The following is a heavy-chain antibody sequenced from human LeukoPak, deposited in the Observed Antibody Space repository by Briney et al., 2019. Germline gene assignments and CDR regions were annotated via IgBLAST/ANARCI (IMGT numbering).Heavy chain of an antibody. D-gene: IGHD3-10*01. V-gene: IGHV4-4*02. CDR3: ARDRRWFGEADYYYYGMDV. CDR1: GGSISSSNW. CDR2: IYHSGST. Sequence: PSETLSLTCAVSGGSISSSNWWSWVRQPPGKGLEWIGEIYHSGSTNYNPSLKSRVTISVDKSKNQFSLKLSSVTAADTAVYYCARDRRWFGEADYYYYGMDVWGQGTTVTVSS. J-gene: IGHJ6*02.